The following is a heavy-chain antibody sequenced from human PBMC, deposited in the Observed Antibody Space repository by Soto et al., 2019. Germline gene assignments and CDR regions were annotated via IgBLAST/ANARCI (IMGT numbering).Heavy chain of an antibody. J-gene: IGHJ3*02. CDR2: IWYDGSNK. D-gene: IGHD6-19*01. CDR1: GFTFSSYG. Sequence: GGSLRLCCAASGFTFSSYGMHWVRQAPGKGLEWVAVIWYDGSNKYYADSVKGRFTISRDNSKNTLYLQMNSLRAEDTAVYYCARDEQWADAFDIWGQGTMVTVSS. V-gene: IGHV3-33*01. CDR3: ARDEQWADAFDI.